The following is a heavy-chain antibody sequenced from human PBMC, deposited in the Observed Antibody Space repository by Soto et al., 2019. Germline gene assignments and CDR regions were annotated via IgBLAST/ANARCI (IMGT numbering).Heavy chain of an antibody. D-gene: IGHD2-2*01. CDR1: GGSIETFY. Sequence: ASETLSLTCTVSGGSIETFYWSWIRQPPGKGLEWIAYISNSGSVNYNPSLEGRVTISVDTAKNEFSLRLSSVTAADTAVYYCGRQPGHCGSTTCFGYYSVDVWGQGTTVTVSS. CDR2: ISNSGSV. CDR3: GRQPGHCGSTTCFGYYSVDV. V-gene: IGHV4-59*01. J-gene: IGHJ6*02.